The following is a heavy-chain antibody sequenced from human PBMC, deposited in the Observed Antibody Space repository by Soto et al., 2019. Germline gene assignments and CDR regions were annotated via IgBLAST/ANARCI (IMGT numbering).Heavy chain of an antibody. D-gene: IGHD1-26*01. J-gene: IGHJ5*02. CDR1: VGSLRGHY. CDR2: INHSGFT. Sequence: PSETLSLTCAVSVGSLRGHYWSWIRQSPEEGLEWIGEINHSGFTNYNPTLKSRVTISRDASKNQFSLRLSSMTAADSAVYFCARAAVKLGATLFDPWGQGTLVTVYS. CDR3: ARAAVKLGATLFDP. V-gene: IGHV4-34*01.